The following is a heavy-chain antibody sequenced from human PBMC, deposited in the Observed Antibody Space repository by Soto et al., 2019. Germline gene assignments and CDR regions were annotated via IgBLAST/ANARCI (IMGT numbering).Heavy chain of an antibody. Sequence: SETLSLTWTVADGSISSYYWSWIRQPPGKGLEWIGYIYYSGSTNYNPSLKSRVTISVDTSKNQFSLKLSSVTAADTAVYYCARMTFDDYFDYWGQGTLVTVSS. CDR3: ARMTFDDYFDY. V-gene: IGHV4-59*01. CDR1: DGSISSYY. J-gene: IGHJ4*02. CDR2: IYYSGST. D-gene: IGHD2-21*02.